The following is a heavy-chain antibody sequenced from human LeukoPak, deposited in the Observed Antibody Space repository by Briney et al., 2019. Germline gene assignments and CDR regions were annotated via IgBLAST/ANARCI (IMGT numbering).Heavy chain of an antibody. V-gene: IGHV3-15*07. J-gene: IGHJ6*02. CDR2: IKSKTDGGTT. Sequence: GGSLRLSCAASGLTFSSHWMHWVRQAPGKGLEWVGRIKSKTDGGTTDYAAPVKGRFTISRDDSKNTLYLQMNSLKTEDTAVYYCTTVGIAALDYYGMDVWGQGTTVTVSS. CDR3: TTVGIAALDYYGMDV. D-gene: IGHD6-13*01. CDR1: GLTFSSHW.